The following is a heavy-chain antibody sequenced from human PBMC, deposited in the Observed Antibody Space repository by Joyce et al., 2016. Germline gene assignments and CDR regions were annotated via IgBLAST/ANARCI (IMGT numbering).Heavy chain of an antibody. D-gene: IGHD3-3*01. CDR1: GFTFSDHW. CDR3: ARLWSGYFDY. Sequence: DVQVVESGGALVQPGGSLRLPCAASGFTFSDHWMSWVRQAPGKGLEWVANINQDESQRYFVDSVKGRFTISRDDAKNSVYLQMNSLRVEDTAVYYCARLWSGYFDYWGQGTLVTVSS. J-gene: IGHJ4*02. CDR2: INQDESQR. V-gene: IGHV3-7*03.